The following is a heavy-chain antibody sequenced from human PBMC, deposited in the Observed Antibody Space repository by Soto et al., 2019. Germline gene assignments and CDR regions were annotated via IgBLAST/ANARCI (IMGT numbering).Heavy chain of an antibody. CDR1: GYSFTSYW. V-gene: IGHV5-51*01. CDR3: ACQLSYGGDHRDGMDV. CDR2: IYPGDSDI. D-gene: IGHD2-21*01. J-gene: IGHJ6*02. Sequence: LGESLKISCKGSGYSFTSYWIGWVRQMPGKGLEWMGIIYPGDSDIRYSPSFQGQVTISADKSISTAYLQWSGLKASDTAIYYCACQLSYGGDHRDGMDVWGQGTTVTVSS.